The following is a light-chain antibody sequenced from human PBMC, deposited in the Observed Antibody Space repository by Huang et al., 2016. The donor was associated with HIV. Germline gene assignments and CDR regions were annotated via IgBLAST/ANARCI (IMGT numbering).Light chain of an antibody. J-gene: IGKJ4*01. CDR2: GAA. CDR3: QQYNNWPPVT. CDR1: QSVGSN. Sequence: EIVMTQSPVTLSVSAGERATLSCRASQSVGSNLAWYQQKPGKAPRLLINGAATRATGIPGRFSGSGSGTEFTLTISSLQSEDLAVYYCQQYNNWPPVTIGGGTKVEIK. V-gene: IGKV3-15*01.